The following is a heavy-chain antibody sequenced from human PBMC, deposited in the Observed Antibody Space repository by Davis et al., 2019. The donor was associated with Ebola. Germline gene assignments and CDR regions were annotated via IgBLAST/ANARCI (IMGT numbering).Heavy chain of an antibody. D-gene: IGHD6-6*01. V-gene: IGHV4-39*07. CDR3: ARLSMATRQPPFDY. Sequence: PSETLSLTCTVSGGSISSSNYYWGWIRQPPGKGLEWIGSIYYSGSTYYNPPLKSRVTISVDTSKNQISLNLTSVTAADTAVYYCARLSMATRQPPFDYWGQGTLVTVSS. CDR1: GGSISSSNYY. J-gene: IGHJ4*02. CDR2: IYYSGST.